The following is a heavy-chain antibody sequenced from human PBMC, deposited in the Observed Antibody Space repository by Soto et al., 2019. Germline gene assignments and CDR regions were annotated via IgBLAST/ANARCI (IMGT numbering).Heavy chain of an antibody. CDR3: VQSRCGGDCLQSYSSHSYYGLDV. V-gene: IGHV2-5*02. Sequence: QITLKESGPTLVKPTQTLTLTCTFSGLSLSTTGVGVGWIRQPPGKALEWLALIYWDDDKRYSPSLKSRLTITXDPSNNXXVLTMTNMDPVDTATYYCVQSRCGGDCLQSYSSHSYYGLDVWGQGTTVTVSS. CDR2: IYWDDDK. J-gene: IGHJ6*02. CDR1: GLSLSTTGVG. D-gene: IGHD2-21*02.